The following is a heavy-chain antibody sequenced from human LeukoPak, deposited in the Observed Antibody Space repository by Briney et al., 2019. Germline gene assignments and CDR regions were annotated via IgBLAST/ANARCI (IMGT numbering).Heavy chain of an antibody. CDR2: IYYSGST. CDR1: GGSISSYY. J-gene: IGHJ6*03. CDR3: ARVTGIGYYYYYMDV. Sequence: PSETLSLTCTVSGGSISSYYWSWIRQPPGKGLEWIGYIYYSGSTNYNPSLKSQVTISVDTSKNQFSLKLSSVTAADTAVYYCARVTGIGYYYYYMDVWGKGTTVTVSS. D-gene: IGHD1-20*01. V-gene: IGHV4-59*08.